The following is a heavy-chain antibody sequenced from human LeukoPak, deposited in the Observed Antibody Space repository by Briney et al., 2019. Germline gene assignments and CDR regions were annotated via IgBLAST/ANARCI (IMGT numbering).Heavy chain of an antibody. CDR3: AREQQLELFLDY. CDR2: IIPILGIA. CDR1: GGTFSSYA. D-gene: IGHD6-13*01. V-gene: IGHV1-69*04. J-gene: IGHJ4*02. Sequence: SVKVSCKASGGTFSSYAISWVRQAPGQGLEWIGRIIPILGIANYAQKFQGRVTITADKSTSTAYMELSSLRSEDTAVYYCAREQQLELFLDYWGQGTLVTVSS.